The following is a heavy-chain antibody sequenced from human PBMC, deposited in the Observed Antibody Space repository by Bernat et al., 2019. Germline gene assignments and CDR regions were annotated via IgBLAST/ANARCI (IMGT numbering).Heavy chain of an antibody. CDR2: ISSSSSTI. J-gene: IGHJ6*02. CDR1: GFTFSSYS. D-gene: IGHD6-25*01. Sequence: EVQLVESGGGLVQPGGSLRLSCAASGFTFSSYSMNWVRQAPGKGLEWVSYISSSSSTIYYADSVKGRFTISRDNAKNSLYLQMNSLRAEDTAVYYCARERRSRQYDYGMDVWGQGTTVTVSS. CDR3: ARERRSRQYDYGMDV. V-gene: IGHV3-48*01.